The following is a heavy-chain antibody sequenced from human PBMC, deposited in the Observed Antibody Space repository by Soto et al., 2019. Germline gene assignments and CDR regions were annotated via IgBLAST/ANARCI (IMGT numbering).Heavy chain of an antibody. Sequence: EVQLVESGGGLVKPGGSLRLSCAASGFTFSSYTMKWVRQAPGKGLEWVASISSSYYIKYADSVKGRFTISRDNAKNSLYRQMNSLRAEDTAVYYCARGDVVVLTDTSSCDYWGQGTLVTVSS. J-gene: IGHJ4*02. CDR3: ARGDVVVLTDTSSCDY. V-gene: IGHV3-21*01. CDR1: GFTFSSYT. D-gene: IGHD2-21*02. CDR2: ISSSYYI.